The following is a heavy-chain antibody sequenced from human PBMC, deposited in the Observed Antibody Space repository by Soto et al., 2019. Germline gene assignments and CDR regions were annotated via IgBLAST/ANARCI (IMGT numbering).Heavy chain of an antibody. J-gene: IGHJ4*02. CDR2: INPNSGGT. D-gene: IGHD6-6*01. V-gene: IGHV1-2*04. CDR3: ARASSSSSGFFDY. Sequence: ASVKVSCKASGYTFTGYYMHWVRQAPGQGLEWMGWINPNSGGTNYAQKFQGWVTMTRDTSISTAYMELSRLRSDDTAVYYCARASSSSSGFFDYWGQGTLVTVSS. CDR1: GYTFTGYY.